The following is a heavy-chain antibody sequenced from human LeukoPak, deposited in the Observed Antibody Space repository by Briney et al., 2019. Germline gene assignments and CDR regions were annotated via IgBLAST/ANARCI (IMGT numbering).Heavy chain of an antibody. V-gene: IGHV3-66*01. CDR2: IYRDGST. D-gene: IGHD3-3*01. CDR1: GITVSTTY. Sequence: GGSLRLSCAASGITVSTTYMSRVRQAPGKGLEWVSVIYRDGSTHYADSVKGRFTISRDNFKNTLYLQMNSLRAEDTAVYYCARDGPIYYYGMDVWGQGTTVIVSS. CDR3: ARDGPIYYYGMDV. J-gene: IGHJ6*02.